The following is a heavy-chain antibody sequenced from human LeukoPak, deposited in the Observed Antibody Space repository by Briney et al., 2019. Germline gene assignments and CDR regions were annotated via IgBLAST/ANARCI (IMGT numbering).Heavy chain of an antibody. D-gene: IGHD3-22*01. Sequence: AGGSLRLSCAASGFTFDDYAMHWVRQAPGKGLEWVSGISWNSGSIGYADSVKGRFTISRDNAKNSLYLQMNSLRAEDTALYYCAKGSFYYDSSGYDYWGQGTLVTVST. J-gene: IGHJ4*02. V-gene: IGHV3-9*01. CDR1: GFTFDDYA. CDR3: AKGSFYYDSSGYDY. CDR2: ISWNSGSI.